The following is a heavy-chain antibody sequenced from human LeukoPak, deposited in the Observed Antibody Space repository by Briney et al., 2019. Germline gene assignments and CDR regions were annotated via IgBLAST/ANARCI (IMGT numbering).Heavy chain of an antibody. CDR3: ARGYSSGWYYFDY. V-gene: IGHV4-34*01. CDR2: INHSGST. J-gene: IGHJ4*02. CDR1: GGSFSGYY. Sequence: SETLSLTCAVYGGSFSGYYWSWIRQPPGKGLEWIGEINHSGSTNYNPSLKNRVTISVDTSKNQFSLKLSSVTAADTAVYYCARGYSSGWYYFDYWGQGTLVTVSS. D-gene: IGHD6-19*01.